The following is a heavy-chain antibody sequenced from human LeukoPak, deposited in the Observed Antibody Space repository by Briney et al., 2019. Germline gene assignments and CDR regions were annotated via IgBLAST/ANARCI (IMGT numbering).Heavy chain of an antibody. J-gene: IGHJ3*02. Sequence: GGSLRLSCAASGFTFSSYAMHWVRQAPGKGLEYVSAISSHGGSTTYANSVKGRFTISRDNSKNSLYLQMGSLRAEDMAAYYCARSPYSRSYDAFDIWGQGTMVTVSS. CDR3: ARSPYSRSYDAFDI. V-gene: IGHV3-64*01. D-gene: IGHD6-13*01. CDR2: ISSHGGST. CDR1: GFTFSSYA.